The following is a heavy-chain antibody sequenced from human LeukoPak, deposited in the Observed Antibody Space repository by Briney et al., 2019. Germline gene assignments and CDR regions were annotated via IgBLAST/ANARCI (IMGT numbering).Heavy chain of an antibody. V-gene: IGHV4-34*01. Sequence: SETLSLTCGVYVESFSRHYWTWIRQSPGKGLEWIGEINHSGSTNYNPSLKSRVSISVDTSKNQISLRLSYVTAGDTAVYFCARCKLYSWWLAPSHFDYWGQGTLVTVSS. CDR2: INHSGST. CDR1: VESFSRHY. J-gene: IGHJ4*02. CDR3: ARCKLYSWWLAPSHFDY. D-gene: IGHD6-19*01.